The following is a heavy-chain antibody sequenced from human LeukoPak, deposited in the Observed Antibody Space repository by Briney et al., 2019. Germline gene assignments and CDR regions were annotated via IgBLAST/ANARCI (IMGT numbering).Heavy chain of an antibody. D-gene: IGHD3-9*01. CDR1: GGSISSYY. Sequence: PSETLSLTCTVSGGSISSYYWSWIRQPPGKGLEWIGYIYYSGSTNYNPSLKSRVTISVDTSKNQFSLKLSSVTAADTAVYHCARVAPGRYFDVDAFDIWGQGTMVTVSS. CDR2: IYYSGST. J-gene: IGHJ3*02. CDR3: ARVAPGRYFDVDAFDI. V-gene: IGHV4-59*01.